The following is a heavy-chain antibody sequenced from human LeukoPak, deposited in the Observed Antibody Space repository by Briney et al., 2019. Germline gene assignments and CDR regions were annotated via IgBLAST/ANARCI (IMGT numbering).Heavy chain of an antibody. D-gene: IGHD2-15*01. CDR3: AREVAWFDP. J-gene: IGHJ5*02. CDR1: GGSISSYY. Sequence: SETLSPTCTVSGGSISSYYWSWIRQPPGKGLEWIGYIYSSGSTNYNPSLKSRVTISVDTSKNQFSLKLSSVTAADTAVYYCAREVAWFDPWGQGTLVTVSS. V-gene: IGHV4-59*01. CDR2: IYSSGST.